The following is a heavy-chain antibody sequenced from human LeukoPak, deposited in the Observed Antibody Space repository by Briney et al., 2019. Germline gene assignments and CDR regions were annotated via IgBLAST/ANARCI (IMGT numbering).Heavy chain of an antibody. V-gene: IGHV1-69*04. CDR3: ASHSSSPTYYYGMDV. CDR1: GGTFSSYA. D-gene: IGHD6-6*01. J-gene: IGHJ6*02. CDR2: IIPIFGIA. Sequence: SVKVSCKASGGTFSSYAISWVRQAPGQGLEWMGRIIPIFGIANYAQKFQGRVTITADKSTSTAYMELSSLRSEDTAVYYCASHSSSPTYYYGMDVWGQGTTVTVSS.